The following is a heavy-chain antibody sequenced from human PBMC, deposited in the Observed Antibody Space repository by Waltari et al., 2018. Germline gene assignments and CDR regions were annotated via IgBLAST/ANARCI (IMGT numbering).Heavy chain of an antibody. Sequence: QLQLQESGPGLVKPSETLSLTCYVSGGSISSRSYYWGWIRQPPGKGLEWIGSIFYSGSTYYNPSRKRRVTISEDTSKKQLSLKLSSVTAADTAIYYCARGVVQYYYMDVWGKGTTVTMSS. CDR2: IFYSGST. CDR1: GGSISSRSYY. CDR3: ARGVVQYYYMDV. D-gene: IGHD2-15*01. J-gene: IGHJ6*03. V-gene: IGHV4-39*07.